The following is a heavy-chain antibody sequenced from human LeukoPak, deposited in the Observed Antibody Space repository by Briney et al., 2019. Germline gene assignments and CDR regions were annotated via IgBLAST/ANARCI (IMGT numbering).Heavy chain of an antibody. D-gene: IGHD6-13*01. CDR1: GGSISSYY. CDR2: IPYSGST. J-gene: IGHJ5*02. Sequence: SETLSLTCTVSGGSISSYYWSWIRQPPGKGLEWIEYIPYSGSTNYNPSLKSRVTISVDTSKNQFSLKLSSVTAADTAVCYCARGGIAAEDSNWFDPWGQGTLVTVSS. CDR3: ARGGIAAEDSNWFDP. V-gene: IGHV4-59*01.